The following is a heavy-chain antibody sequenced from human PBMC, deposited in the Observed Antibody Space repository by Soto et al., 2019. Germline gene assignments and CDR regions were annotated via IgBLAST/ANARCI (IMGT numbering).Heavy chain of an antibody. CDR3: ARLDDYIAAAGYYYYGMDV. Sequence: SQTLSLTCAISGDSVSSNSAAWNWIRQSPSRGLEWLGRTYYRSKWYNDYAVSVKSRITINPDTSKNQFSLQLNSVTPEDTAVYYCARLDDYIAAAGYYYYGMDVWGQGTTVTVSS. J-gene: IGHJ6*02. CDR2: TYYRSKWYN. D-gene: IGHD6-13*01. V-gene: IGHV6-1*01. CDR1: GDSVSSNSAA.